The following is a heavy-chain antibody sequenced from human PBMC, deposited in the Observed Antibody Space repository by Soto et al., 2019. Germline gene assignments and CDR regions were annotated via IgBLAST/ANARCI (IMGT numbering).Heavy chain of an antibody. D-gene: IGHD6-13*01. J-gene: IGHJ4*02. CDR3: AKDKLAAAEY. V-gene: IGHV3-30*18. CDR2: ISYDGSNK. Sequence: ESGGGVVQPGRSLRLSCAASGFTFSSYGMHWVRQAPGKGLEWVAVISYDGSNKYYADSVKGRFTISRDNSKNTLYLQMNSLRAEDTAVYYCAKDKLAAAEYWGQGTLVTVSS. CDR1: GFTFSSYG.